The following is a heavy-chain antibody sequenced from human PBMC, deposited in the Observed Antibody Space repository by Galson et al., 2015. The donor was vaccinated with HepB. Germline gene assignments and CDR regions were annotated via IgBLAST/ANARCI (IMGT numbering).Heavy chain of an antibody. CDR2: ISYDGSNK. CDR1: GFTFSSYA. Sequence: LSCAASGFTFSSYAMHWVRQAPGKGLEWVAVISYDGSNKYYADSVKGRFTISRDNSKNTLYLQMNSLRAEDTAVYYCASQDYGMDVWGQGTTVTVSS. CDR3: ASQDYGMDV. J-gene: IGHJ6*02. V-gene: IGHV3-30*04.